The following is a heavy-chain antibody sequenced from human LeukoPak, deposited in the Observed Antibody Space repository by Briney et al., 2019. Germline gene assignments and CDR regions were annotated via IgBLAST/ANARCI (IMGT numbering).Heavy chain of an antibody. Sequence: ASVKVSCKASGYTFTSYGISWVRQAPGQGLEWMGWINPNSGGTNYAQKFQGRVTMTRDTSISTAYMELSRLRSDDTAVYYCARVLYSSSSYPDDAFDIWGQGTMVTVSS. CDR2: INPNSGGT. J-gene: IGHJ3*02. CDR3: ARVLYSSSSYPDDAFDI. D-gene: IGHD6-6*01. CDR1: GYTFTSYG. V-gene: IGHV1-2*02.